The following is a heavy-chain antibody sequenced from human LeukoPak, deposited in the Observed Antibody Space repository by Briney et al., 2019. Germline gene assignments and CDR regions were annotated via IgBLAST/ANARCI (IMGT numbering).Heavy chain of an antibody. V-gene: IGHV1-46*01. J-gene: IGHJ4*02. CDR2: INPSGGIT. CDR3: ARSLKDSGTSLFFDY. Sequence: GASVKVSCKASGYTFTSYYMHWVRQAPGQGLEWMGIINPSGGITNYAQKFQGRVTMTRDTSTSTVYMELSSLRSEDTAVYYCARSLKDSGTSLFFDYWGQGTLVTVSS. D-gene: IGHD1-26*01. CDR1: GYTFTSYY.